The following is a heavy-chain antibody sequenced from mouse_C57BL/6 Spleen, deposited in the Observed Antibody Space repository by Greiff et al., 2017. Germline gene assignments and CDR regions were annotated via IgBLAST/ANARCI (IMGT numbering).Heavy chain of an antibody. J-gene: IGHJ2*01. D-gene: IGHD2-4*01. V-gene: IGHV5-9-1*02. Sequence: EVKVEESGEGLVKPGGSLKLSCAASGFTFSSYAMSWVRQTPEKRLEWVAYISSGGDYIYYADTVKGRFTISRDNARNTLYLQMSSLKSEDTAMYYCTRTITYFDYWGQGTTLTVSS. CDR2: ISSGGDYI. CDR3: TRTITYFDY. CDR1: GFTFSSYA.